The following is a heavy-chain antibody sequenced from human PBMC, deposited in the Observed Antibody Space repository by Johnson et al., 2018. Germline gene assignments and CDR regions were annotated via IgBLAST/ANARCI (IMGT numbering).Heavy chain of an antibody. CDR1: GYTFTSYY. Sequence: QVQLVQSGAEVKKPGASXKVSCKASGYTFTSYYMHWVRQAPGQGLEWMGIINPSGGSTSYAQEFQGRVTMTRDTSTSTVYMELSSLRSEDTAVFYCARESSGIAAGGTEYFQHWGQGTLVTVSS. J-gene: IGHJ1*01. CDR2: INPSGGST. D-gene: IGHD6-13*01. CDR3: ARESSGIAAGGTEYFQH. V-gene: IGHV1-46*01.